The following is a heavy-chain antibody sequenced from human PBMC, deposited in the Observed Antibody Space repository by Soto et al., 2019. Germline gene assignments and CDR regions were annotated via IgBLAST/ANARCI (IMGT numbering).Heavy chain of an antibody. CDR3: ARVDNRRMPMTGVPFDH. Sequence: GGSLRLSCAASGFSFSTYPMTWVRQAPGKRLEGVSSISGSGGDTYYIDSVKGRFTISRDNSKNTVYLQMNSLRAEDTAVYYCARVDNRRMPMTGVPFDHWGQGTRVTVS. CDR2: ISGSGGDT. CDR1: GFSFSTYP. V-gene: IGHV3-23*01. D-gene: IGHD3-22*01. J-gene: IGHJ4*02.